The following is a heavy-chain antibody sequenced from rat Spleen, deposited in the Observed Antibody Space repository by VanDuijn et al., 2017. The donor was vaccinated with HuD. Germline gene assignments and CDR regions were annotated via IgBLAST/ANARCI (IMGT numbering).Heavy chain of an antibody. J-gene: IGHJ1*01. CDR3: ARTGGPYYWYFDF. CDR2: ISYEGVST. D-gene: IGHD1-11*01. V-gene: IGHV5-29*01. Sequence: EVQLVESGGGLVQPGRSLKLSCAASGFTFSNYGMAWVRQTPTKGLEWVASISYEGVSTFYGDSVKGRFTISRDNAKSTLYLQMDSLRSEDTATYYCARTGGPYYWYFDFWGPGTMVTVSS. CDR1: GFTFSNYG.